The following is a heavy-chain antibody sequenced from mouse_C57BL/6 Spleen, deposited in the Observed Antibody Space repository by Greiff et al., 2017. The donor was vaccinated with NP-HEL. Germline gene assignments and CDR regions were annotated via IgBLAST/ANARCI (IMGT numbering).Heavy chain of an antibody. J-gene: IGHJ4*01. Sequence: QVQLKQPGAELVRPGSSVKLSCKASGYTFTSYWMHWVKQRPIQGLEWIGNIDPSDSETHYNQKFKDKATLTVDKSSSTAYMQLSSLTSEDSAVYYCARGITTVVATRAMDYWGQGTSVTVSS. CDR2: IDPSDSET. CDR1: GYTFTSYW. D-gene: IGHD1-1*01. V-gene: IGHV1-52*01. CDR3: ARGITTVVATRAMDY.